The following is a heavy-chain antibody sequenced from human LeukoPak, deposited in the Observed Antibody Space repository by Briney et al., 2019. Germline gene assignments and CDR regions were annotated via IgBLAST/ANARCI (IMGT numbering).Heavy chain of an antibody. Sequence: SETLSLTCAVYGGSFSGYYWSWIRQPPGKGLEWIGEINHSGSTNYNPSLKSRVTISVDTSKNQFSLKLSSVTAADTAVYYCAREPPYYDILTGLPSYYYYGMDVWGQGTTVTVSS. J-gene: IGHJ6*02. V-gene: IGHV4-34*01. CDR3: AREPPYYDILTGLPSYYYYGMDV. D-gene: IGHD3-9*01. CDR2: INHSGST. CDR1: GGSFSGYY.